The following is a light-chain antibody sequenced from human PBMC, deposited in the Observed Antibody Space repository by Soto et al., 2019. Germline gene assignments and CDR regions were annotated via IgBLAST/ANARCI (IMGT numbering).Light chain of an antibody. Sequence: IQVTQAPSSLSASVGDRVTITCRASQDIRDDLGWYQQKPGKAPRLVIYGVSHLQSGVPSRFSGSGFCTDFSLTSSSLQPEDSATYYCLQDYNYPITFGGGTKVDIK. CDR2: GVS. CDR1: QDIRDD. J-gene: IGKJ4*01. CDR3: LQDYNYPIT. V-gene: IGKV1-6*01.